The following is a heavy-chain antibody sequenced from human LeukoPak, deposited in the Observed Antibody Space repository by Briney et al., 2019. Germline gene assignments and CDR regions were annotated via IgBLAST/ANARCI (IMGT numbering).Heavy chain of an antibody. Sequence: ASVKVSCKASGYTFTGYYMHWVRQAPGQGLEWMGWISAYNGNTNYAQKLQGRVTMTTDTSTSTAYMELRSLRSDDTAVYYCARDGGYCSSTSCYTGGFDYWGQGTLVTVSS. CDR3: ARDGGYCSSTSCYTGGFDY. V-gene: IGHV1-18*04. D-gene: IGHD2-2*02. CDR1: GYTFTGYY. J-gene: IGHJ4*02. CDR2: ISAYNGNT.